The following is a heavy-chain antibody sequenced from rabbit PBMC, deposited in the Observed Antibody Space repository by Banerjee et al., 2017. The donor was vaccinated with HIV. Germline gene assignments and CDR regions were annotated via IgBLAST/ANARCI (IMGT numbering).Heavy chain of an antibody. Sequence: QLKEFGGGLVQPGGSLTLTCAASGFDFSSYYMGWVRQAPGKGLEWIGMIYAESGIADYATWVNGRFTISSDNAQNTVDLQMTSLTAADTATYFCARVLYSSGPNLWGPGTLVTVS. V-gene: IGHV1S7*01. D-gene: IGHD4-1*01. J-gene: IGHJ4*01. CDR1: GFDFSSYY. CDR3: ARVLYSSGPNL. CDR2: IYAESGIA.